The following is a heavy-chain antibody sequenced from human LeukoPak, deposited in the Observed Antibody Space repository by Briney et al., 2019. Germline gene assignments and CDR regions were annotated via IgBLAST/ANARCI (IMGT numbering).Heavy chain of an antibody. CDR3: ARHARDGYNSY. V-gene: IGHV5-51*01. Sequence: GESLKISCQCSGYSFTSYWIGWVRQMPGEGLEWGGVIYPGDSDTKYSPSFQGQVTISADKSISTAYLQWSSLKASDTAMYYCARHARDGYNSYWGQGTLVTVSS. CDR1: GYSFTSYW. J-gene: IGHJ4*02. CDR2: IYPGDSDT. D-gene: IGHD5-24*01.